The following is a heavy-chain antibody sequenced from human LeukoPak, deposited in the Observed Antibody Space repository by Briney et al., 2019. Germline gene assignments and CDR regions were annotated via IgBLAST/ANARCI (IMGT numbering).Heavy chain of an antibody. CDR2: IYYSGST. D-gene: IGHD2-8*02. CDR1: GGSISSYY. Sequence: SETLSLTCTVSGGSISSYYWSWIRQPPGKGLEWIGYIYYSGSTNYNPSLKSRVTISVDTSKNQFSLKLSSVTAADTAVYYCARDSTTGYFQHWGQGTLVTVSS. CDR3: ARDSTTGYFQH. J-gene: IGHJ1*01. V-gene: IGHV4-59*01.